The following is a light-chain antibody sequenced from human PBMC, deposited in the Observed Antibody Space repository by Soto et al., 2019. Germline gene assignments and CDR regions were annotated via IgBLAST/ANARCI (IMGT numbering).Light chain of an antibody. V-gene: IGKV3-20*01. J-gene: IGKJ4*01. Sequence: EVALTQSPGTLSLSPGERAALSCRASQSVSSTSLAWYQQKPGQAPRLLIFGASSRAAGIPDRFSASGSGTDFTLTISRLEPEDFAVYYCHQYDSSPPLTLGGGTKVEIK. CDR1: QSVSSTS. CDR3: HQYDSSPPLT. CDR2: GAS.